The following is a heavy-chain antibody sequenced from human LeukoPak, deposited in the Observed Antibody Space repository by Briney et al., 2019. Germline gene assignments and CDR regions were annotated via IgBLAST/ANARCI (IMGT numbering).Heavy chain of an antibody. CDR2: IYYSGST. CDR1: GGSISSSSYY. J-gene: IGHJ4*02. D-gene: IGHD4-17*01. CDR3: AIHGDYPYYFDY. V-gene: IGHV4-39*01. Sequence: PSETLSLTCTVSGGSISSSSYYWGWIRQPPGKGLEWIGSIYYSGSTYYNPSLKSRVTISVDTSKNQFSLKLSSVTAADTAVCYCAIHGDYPYYFDYWGQGTLVTVSS.